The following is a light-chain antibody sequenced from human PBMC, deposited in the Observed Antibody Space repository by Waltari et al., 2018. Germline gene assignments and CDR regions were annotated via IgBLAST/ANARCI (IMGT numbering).Light chain of an antibody. J-gene: IGLJ3*02. CDR2: EDD. Sequence: FMLTQPHSVSASPGKTVTLSCTGTGGSIANNYVQWYLQRPGSAPNTLIYEDDHRPSGVPDRFSGSIDISSNSAFLTSSGLRTEDEADYYCQSYDTSHNWVFGGGTKLTVL. CDR1: GGSIANNY. V-gene: IGLV6-57*02. CDR3: QSYDTSHNWV.